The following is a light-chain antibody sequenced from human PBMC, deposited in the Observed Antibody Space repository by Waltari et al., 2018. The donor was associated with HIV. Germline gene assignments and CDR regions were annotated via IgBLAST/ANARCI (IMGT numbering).Light chain of an antibody. CDR2: GAA. V-gene: IGKV3-11*01. Sequence: ELVLTQSPATLSLSPGDSTTLSCRATQSVSNYLAWYQEKPGQGPRLLVYGAASRATGIPDRFSGSGSGTDLTLTISSLEPGDFAVYYCQQRSNWPITFGQGTRLEIK. CDR3: QQRSNWPIT. J-gene: IGKJ5*01. CDR1: QSVSNY.